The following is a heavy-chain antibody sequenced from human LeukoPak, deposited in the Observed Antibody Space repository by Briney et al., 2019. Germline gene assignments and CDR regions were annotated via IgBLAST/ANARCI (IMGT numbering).Heavy chain of an antibody. CDR3: AKGYGWEASYYYYYMDV. Sequence: GGSLRLSCAASGFTFSDYYMSWIRQAPGKGLEWVSYISSSGSLIYYADSVKGRFTISRDNAKNSLYLQMNSLRVEDTAVYYCAKGYGWEASYYYYYMDVWGKGTTVTISS. CDR1: GFTFSDYY. V-gene: IGHV3-11*04. D-gene: IGHD1-26*01. J-gene: IGHJ6*03. CDR2: ISSSGSLI.